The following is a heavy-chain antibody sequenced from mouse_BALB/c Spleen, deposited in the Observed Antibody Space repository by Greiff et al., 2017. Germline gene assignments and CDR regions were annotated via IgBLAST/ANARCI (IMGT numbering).Heavy chain of an antibody. V-gene: IGHV5-6-5*01. J-gene: IGHJ3*01. CDR3: ARDGNYRGFAY. Sequence: EVQVVESGGGLVKPGGSLKLSCAASGFTFSSYAMSWVRQTPEKRLEWVASISSGGSTYYPDSVKGRFTISRDNARNILYLQMSSLRSEDTAMYYCARDGNYRGFAYWGQGTLVTVSA. CDR2: ISSGGST. D-gene: IGHD2-1*01. CDR1: GFTFSSYA.